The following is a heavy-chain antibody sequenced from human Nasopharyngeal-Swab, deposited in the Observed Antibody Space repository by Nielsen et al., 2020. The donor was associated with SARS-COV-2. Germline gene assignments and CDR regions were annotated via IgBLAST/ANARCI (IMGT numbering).Heavy chain of an antibody. Sequence: ASVKVSCKASGYTFTGSYIHWVRQAPGQGLEWMGWINPNSGGTNYAQKFQGRVTMTRDTSISTAYMELSRLRSDDTAVYYCARGLGDDILTGYSMDVWGQGTTVTVSS. J-gene: IGHJ6*02. CDR3: ARGLGDDILTGYSMDV. CDR2: INPNSGGT. D-gene: IGHD3-9*01. V-gene: IGHV1-2*02. CDR1: GYTFTGSY.